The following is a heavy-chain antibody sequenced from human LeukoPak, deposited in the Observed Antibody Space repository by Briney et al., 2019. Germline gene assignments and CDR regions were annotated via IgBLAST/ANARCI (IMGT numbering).Heavy chain of an antibody. V-gene: IGHV3-30*04. CDR1: GFTFSSYA. J-gene: IGHJ4*02. D-gene: IGHD1-26*01. CDR3: ARAEGATTGLDY. CDR2: ISYDGSNK. Sequence: GGSLRLSCAASGFTFSSYAMHWVRQAPGKGLEWVAVISYDGSNKYYADSVKGRFTISRDNSKNTLYLQMNSLRAEDTAVYYCARAEGATTGLDYWGQGTLVTVSS.